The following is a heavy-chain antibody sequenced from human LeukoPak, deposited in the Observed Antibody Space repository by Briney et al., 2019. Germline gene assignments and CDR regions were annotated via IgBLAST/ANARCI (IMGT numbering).Heavy chain of an antibody. CDR1: GYTFTSYD. CDR3: ARGRITGTTPDAFDI. J-gene: IGHJ3*02. Sequence: SVKVSCKASGYTFTSYDINWVRQATGQGLEWMGGIIPIFGTANYAQKFQGRVTITADESTSTAYMELSSLRSEDTAVYYCARGRITGTTPDAFDIWGQGTMVTVSS. CDR2: IIPIFGTA. D-gene: IGHD1-7*01. V-gene: IGHV1-69*13.